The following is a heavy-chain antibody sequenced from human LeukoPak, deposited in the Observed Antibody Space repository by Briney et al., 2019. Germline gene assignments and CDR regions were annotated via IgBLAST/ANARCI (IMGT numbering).Heavy chain of an antibody. Sequence: GGSLRLSCAASGFTFSSYAMSWVRQAPVKGLEWVSSISSRSSYIYYADSVKGRFTISRDNAKNSLYLQMNSLRAEDTAVYYCARAQYYDSSGYGSVGVSTLDYWGQGTLVTVSS. CDR2: ISSRSSYI. CDR3: ARAQYYDSSGYGSVGVSTLDY. V-gene: IGHV3-21*01. J-gene: IGHJ4*02. D-gene: IGHD3-22*01. CDR1: GFTFSSYA.